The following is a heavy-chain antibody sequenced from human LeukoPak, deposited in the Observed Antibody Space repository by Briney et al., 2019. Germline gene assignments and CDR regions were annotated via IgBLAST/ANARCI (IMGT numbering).Heavy chain of an antibody. CDR2: INSDGRST. D-gene: IGHD2-8*02. Sequence: GGSLRLSCAASGFTFSGYWMHWVRQAPGKGLVWVSRINSDGRSTSYADSAKGRFTISRDNTKNTLYLQMNSLRVEDTAVYYCARDQLYCTGGICYFDYWGQGTLVTVSS. CDR1: GFTFSGYW. V-gene: IGHV3-74*01. J-gene: IGHJ4*02. CDR3: ARDQLYCTGGICYFDY.